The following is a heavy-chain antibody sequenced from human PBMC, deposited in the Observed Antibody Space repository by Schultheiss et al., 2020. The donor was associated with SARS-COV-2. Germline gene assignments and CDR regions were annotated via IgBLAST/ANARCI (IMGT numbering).Heavy chain of an antibody. D-gene: IGHD5-18*01. J-gene: IGHJ6*02. CDR2: ISYDGSNK. CDR3: ARDKEGYVSAMVSGDFLYYYGMDV. Sequence: GSLRLSCAASGFTFSSYAMHWVRQAPGKGLEWVAVISYDGSNKYYADSVKGRFTISRDNSKNTLYLQMNSLRAEDTAVYYCARDKEGYVSAMVSGDFLYYYGMDVWGQGTTVTVSS. V-gene: IGHV3-30*04. CDR1: GFTFSSYA.